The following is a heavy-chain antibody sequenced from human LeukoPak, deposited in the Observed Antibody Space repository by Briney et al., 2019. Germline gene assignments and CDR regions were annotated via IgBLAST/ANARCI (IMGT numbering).Heavy chain of an antibody. CDR1: GFTFSSYG. V-gene: IGHV3-30*18. CDR2: ISYDGSNK. Sequence: PGGSLRLSCAASGFTFSSYGMHWVRQAPGKGLEWVAVISYDGSNKYYADSVKGRFTISRDNSKNTLYLQMNSLRAEDTAVYYCAKDRDYYGSGSYYSPYYYYYGMDVWGKGTTVTVSS. J-gene: IGHJ6*04. CDR3: AKDRDYYGSGSYYSPYYYYYGMDV. D-gene: IGHD3-10*01.